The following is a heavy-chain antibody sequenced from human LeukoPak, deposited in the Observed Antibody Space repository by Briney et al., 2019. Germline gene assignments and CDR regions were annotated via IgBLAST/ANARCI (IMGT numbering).Heavy chain of an antibody. J-gene: IGHJ4*02. V-gene: IGHV4-34*01. D-gene: IGHD6-19*01. CDR1: GGSFSDYY. CDR3: ARGVQKSGWYLDS. CDR2: ISHIGNA. Sequence: SETLSLTCGVHGGSFSDYYWTWIRQPPGRGLEWIGEISHIGNAIYSPSLTSRVTISIDTSHNQFSLKLTSVTAADTALYYCARGVQKSGWYLDSCGQGTLVTVSS.